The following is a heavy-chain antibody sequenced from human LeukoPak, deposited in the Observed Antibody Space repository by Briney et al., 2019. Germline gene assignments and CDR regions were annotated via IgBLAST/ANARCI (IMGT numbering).Heavy chain of an antibody. D-gene: IGHD3-3*01. CDR3: ARDLGYYDFWSGYYTGNYYYYGMDV. J-gene: IGHJ6*02. CDR2: IKQDGSEK. Sequence: GGSLRLSCAASGFTFSSYWMSWVRRAPGKGLEWVANIKQDGSEKYYVDSVKGRFTISRDNAKNSLYLQMNSLRAEDTAVYYCARDLGYYDFWSGYYTGNYYYYGMDVWGQGTTVTVSS. V-gene: IGHV3-7*01. CDR1: GFTFSSYW.